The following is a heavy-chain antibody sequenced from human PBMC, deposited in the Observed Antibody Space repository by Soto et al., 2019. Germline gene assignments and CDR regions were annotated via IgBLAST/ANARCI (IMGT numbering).Heavy chain of an antibody. V-gene: IGHV1-24*01. D-gene: IGHD6-13*01. CDR3: ATDPYSRGLGYYYYYGMDV. J-gene: IGHJ6*02. Sequence: ASVKLSCKVSGYTLTELSMHWVRHAPGEGLEWMGGFEPEDGETIYAQKFQGRVTMTEDTSTDTAYMELSSLRSEDTAVYYCATDPYSRGLGYYYYYGMDVWGQGTTVTVSS. CDR2: FEPEDGET. CDR1: GYTLTELS.